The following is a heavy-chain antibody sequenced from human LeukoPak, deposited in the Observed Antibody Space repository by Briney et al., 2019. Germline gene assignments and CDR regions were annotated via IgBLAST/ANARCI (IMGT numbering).Heavy chain of an antibody. CDR2: TNSDGSST. Sequence: GGSLRLSCAASGFTFSSYWMHWVRQAPGKGLVWVSRTNSDGSSTSYADSVKGRFTISRDNAKNTLYLQMNSLRAEDTAVYYCARSPRKAFDIWGQGTMVTVSS. CDR1: GFTFSSYW. V-gene: IGHV3-74*01. CDR3: ARSPRKAFDI. J-gene: IGHJ3*02.